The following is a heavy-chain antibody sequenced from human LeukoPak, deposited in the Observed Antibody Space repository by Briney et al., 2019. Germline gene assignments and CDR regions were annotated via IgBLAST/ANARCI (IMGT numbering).Heavy chain of an antibody. CDR2: NYYSGST. CDR1: GGSISSGGYY. J-gene: IGHJ4*02. V-gene: IGHV4-31*11. D-gene: IGHD3-22*01. Sequence: PSQTLSLTCAVSGGSISSGGYYWSWIRQHPGKGLEWIGYNYYSGSTYYNPSLKSRVTISVATSKSQFSLKVSAVTAGERAVYYCARGRDSNGYFFVYWGQGPLVTVFS. CDR3: ARGRDSNGYFFVY.